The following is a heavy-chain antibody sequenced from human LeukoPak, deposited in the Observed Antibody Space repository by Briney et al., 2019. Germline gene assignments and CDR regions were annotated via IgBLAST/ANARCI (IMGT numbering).Heavy chain of an antibody. CDR1: GGSFSGYY. V-gene: IGHV4-34*01. CDR3: AREALGGCFDC. CDR2: INQSGST. J-gene: IGHJ4*02. Sequence: SETLSLTCAVYGGSFSGYYWSWIRQPPGKGLEWIGEINQSGSTSYNPSLKSRVTISVDMSKNQFSLKLRSVTAADTAVYYCAREALGGCFDCWGQGTLVTVSS. D-gene: IGHD3-16*01.